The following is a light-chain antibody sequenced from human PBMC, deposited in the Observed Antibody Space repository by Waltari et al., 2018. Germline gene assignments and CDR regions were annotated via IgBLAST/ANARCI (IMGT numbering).Light chain of an antibody. V-gene: IGLV1-44*01. CDR1: RSNIGSTT. CDR2: NNN. CDR3: AAWDDIVNGPV. Sequence: QSLLTQPPSASGTPGQTVAITCSGARSNIGSTTVNWYQQLPGTAPKLLIYNNNQRPSGVPDRFSGSKSGTTASLAISGLLSDDEADYYCAAWDDIVNGPVFGGGTKLTVL. J-gene: IGLJ3*02.